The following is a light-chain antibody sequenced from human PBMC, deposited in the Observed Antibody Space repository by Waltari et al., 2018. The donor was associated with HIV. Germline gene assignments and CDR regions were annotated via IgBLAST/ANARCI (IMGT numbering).Light chain of an antibody. J-gene: IGKJ2*01. CDR3: QQFDDWEYT. Sequence: VLTQSPGSLSLSPGDSGSLSCRASKNVNRDYLAWYQQRRGQPPTLLVSGTSVRAPGVPDRFSGSGSGTVFTLTINRLEPEDFTTYLCQQFDDWEYTFGQGTHL. V-gene: IGKV3-20*01. CDR2: GTS. CDR1: KNVNRDY.